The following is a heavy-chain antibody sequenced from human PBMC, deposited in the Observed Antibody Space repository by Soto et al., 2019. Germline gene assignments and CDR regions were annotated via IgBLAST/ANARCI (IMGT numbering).Heavy chain of an antibody. CDR1: VFTFSDYY. CDR3: ARDKQTDY. V-gene: IGHV3-11*06. Sequence: SLRLSCSASVFTFSDYYMSWIRQAPGKGLEWVSYISSSSSYTNYADSVKGRFTISRDNAKNSLYLQMNSLRAEDTAVYYCARDKQTDYWGQGTLVTVSS. J-gene: IGHJ4*02. CDR2: ISSSSSYT.